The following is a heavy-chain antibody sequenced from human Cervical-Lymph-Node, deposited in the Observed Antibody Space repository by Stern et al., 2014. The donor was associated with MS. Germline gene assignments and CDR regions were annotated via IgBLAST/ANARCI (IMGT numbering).Heavy chain of an antibody. CDR1: GFSFSSHV. CDR2: ISYDGTNE. CDR3: AKEGAVLVKSYGLDV. Sequence: MQLVESGGGVVQPGKSLRLSCAAAGFSFSSHVMYWVRQAPGKGLEWVAVISYDGTNEYDADPVKGRFTISRDNSKNTLFLQMNSLRAEDTAVYYCAKEGAVLVKSYGLDVWGQGTTVTVS. V-gene: IGHV3-30*18. J-gene: IGHJ6*02. D-gene: IGHD2-21*01.